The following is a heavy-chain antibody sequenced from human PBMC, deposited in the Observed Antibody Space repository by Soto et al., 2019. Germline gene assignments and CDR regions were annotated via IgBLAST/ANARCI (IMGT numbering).Heavy chain of an antibody. CDR3: VHRRDGYNSAFFDY. CDR2: IIRIFHTP. J-gene: IGHJ4*02. D-gene: IGHD5-12*01. Sequence: SVKVSGKASGGTFSSYAFSWVRQAPGQGLEWMGGIIRIFHTPTYAQKFQGRVTITADESTSTAYMELISLRSDDTAVYYCVHRRDGYNSAFFDYWGQGTLVTVSS. V-gene: IGHV1-69*13. CDR1: GGTFSSYA.